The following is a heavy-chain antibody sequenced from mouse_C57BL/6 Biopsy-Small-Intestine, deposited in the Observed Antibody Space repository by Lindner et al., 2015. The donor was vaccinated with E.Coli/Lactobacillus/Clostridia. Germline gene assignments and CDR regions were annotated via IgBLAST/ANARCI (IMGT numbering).Heavy chain of an antibody. CDR1: GYIFSDYG. D-gene: IGHD2-2*01. J-gene: IGHJ3*01. V-gene: IGHV1-18*01. Sequence: SVKVSCKASGYIFSDYGISWVRQAPGQKFEWMGWISASNGRTNYAQKFQGRVTMTTDTSANIAYMELRNLRSDDTAVYYCGKDLGWNWFDPWGQGTLVTVSS. CDR3: GKDLGWNWFDP. CDR2: ISASNGRT.